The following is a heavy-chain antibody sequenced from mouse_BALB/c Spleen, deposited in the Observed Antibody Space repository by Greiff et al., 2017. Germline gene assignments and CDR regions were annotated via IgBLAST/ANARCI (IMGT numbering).Heavy chain of an antibody. CDR3: AKYGNYGLYYFDD. V-gene: IGHV2-6-5*01. CDR1: GFSLTDYG. Sequence: VQLVESGPGLVAPSQSLSITCTVSGFSLTDYGVSWIRQPPGKGLEWLGVIWGGGSTYYNSALKSRLSISKDNSKSQVFLKMNSLQTDDTAMYYCAKYGNYGLYYFDDWGQGTTLTVSS. D-gene: IGHD2-10*02. J-gene: IGHJ2*01. CDR2: IWGGGST.